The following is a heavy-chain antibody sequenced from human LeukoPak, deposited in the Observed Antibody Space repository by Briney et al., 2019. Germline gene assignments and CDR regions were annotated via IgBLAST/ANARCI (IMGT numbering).Heavy chain of an antibody. V-gene: IGHV4-59*01. Sequence: SETLSLTCTVSGGSISSYYWSWIRQPPGKGLEWIGDIYYSGSTNYNPSLKSRVTISVGTSKNQFSLKLSSVTAADTAVYYCARDYYGSGRSDYWGQGTLVTVSS. CDR2: IYYSGST. D-gene: IGHD3-10*01. CDR1: GGSISSYY. J-gene: IGHJ4*02. CDR3: ARDYYGSGRSDY.